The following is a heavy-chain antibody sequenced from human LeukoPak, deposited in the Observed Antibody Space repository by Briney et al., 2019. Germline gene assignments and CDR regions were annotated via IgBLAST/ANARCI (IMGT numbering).Heavy chain of an antibody. CDR1: GFTFSSYW. J-gene: IGHJ5*02. Sequence: TSGGSLRLSCAASGFTFSSYWMSWVRQAPGKGLEWVGLIKSETDGGTTDYAAPVKDRFIISRDDSKNILYLQTNSLKTEDTAIYYCTTLYRLDPWGQGTLVTVSS. CDR3: TTLYRLDP. D-gene: IGHD3-10*01. CDR2: IKSETDGGTT. V-gene: IGHV3-15*01.